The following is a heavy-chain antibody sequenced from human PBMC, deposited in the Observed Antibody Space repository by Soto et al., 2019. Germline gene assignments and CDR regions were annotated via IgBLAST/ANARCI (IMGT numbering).Heavy chain of an antibody. CDR1: GGSISSYY. D-gene: IGHD3-3*01. CDR3: VGSEWFLNFDY. CDR2: IYYSGST. Sequence: SETLSLTCTVSGGSISSYYWSWIRQPPGKGLEWIGYIYYSGSTNYNPSLKSRVTISVDTSKNQFSLKLSSVTAADTAVYYCVGSEWFLNFDYWGQGTLVTVSS. V-gene: IGHV4-59*01. J-gene: IGHJ4*02.